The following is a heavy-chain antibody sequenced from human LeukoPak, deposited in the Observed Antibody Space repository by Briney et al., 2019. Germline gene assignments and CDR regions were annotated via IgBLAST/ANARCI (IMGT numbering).Heavy chain of an antibody. J-gene: IGHJ5*02. CDR3: ARGLAMVRGEYWFDP. CDR2: IIPILSIA. CDR1: GGTFSIYT. V-gene: IGHV1-69*02. D-gene: IGHD3-10*01. Sequence: SVRVSCKASGGTFSIYTISWVRQAPGQGLEWMGRIIPILSIANYAPKFQARVTITSDKSTSKAYMELSSLRSEDTAVYCCARGLAMVRGEYWFDPWGRGTLVTVSS.